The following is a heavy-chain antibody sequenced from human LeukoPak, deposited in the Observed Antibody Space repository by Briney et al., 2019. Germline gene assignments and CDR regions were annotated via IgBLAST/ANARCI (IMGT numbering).Heavy chain of an antibody. Sequence: GGPLRLSCAASGFTFSNYWMHWIRQVPGKGLVWVSHIKYDGSATNYADSVKGRFTISRGNAKNTLYLQMNSLRAEDTAVYYCVSGSLQSGYNFDYWGQGALVTVSS. V-gene: IGHV3-74*01. CDR1: GFTFSNYW. CDR3: VSGSLQSGYNFDY. CDR2: IKYDGSAT. J-gene: IGHJ4*02. D-gene: IGHD3-3*01.